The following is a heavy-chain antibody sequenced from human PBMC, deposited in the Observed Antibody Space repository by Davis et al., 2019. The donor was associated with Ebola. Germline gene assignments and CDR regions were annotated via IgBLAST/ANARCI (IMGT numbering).Heavy chain of an antibody. Sequence: ASVKVSCKASGYTFTNYYMHWVRQAPGQGLEWMGMINPNDGRTIYAQKFQGRVTITADKSTSTAYMELSSLRSDDTAVYYCAYSSGWVYDDWGQGTLVTVSS. D-gene: IGHD3-22*01. V-gene: IGHV1-46*01. CDR2: INPNDGRT. J-gene: IGHJ4*02. CDR3: AYSSGWVYDD. CDR1: GYTFTNYY.